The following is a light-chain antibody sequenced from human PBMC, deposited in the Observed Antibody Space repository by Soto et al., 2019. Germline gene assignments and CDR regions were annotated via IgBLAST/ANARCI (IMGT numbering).Light chain of an antibody. V-gene: IGLV1-44*01. J-gene: IGLJ3*02. CDR3: QSYDSSLSGWV. CDR2: SND. Sequence: QSVLTQPPSASGTPGQRVTISCSGSSSNIRSYTVNWYKQVPGTAPKLLIYSNDRRPPRVPDRFSGSKSGTSASLAITGLQAEDEADYYCQSYDSSLSGWVFGGGTKLTVL. CDR1: SSNIRSYT.